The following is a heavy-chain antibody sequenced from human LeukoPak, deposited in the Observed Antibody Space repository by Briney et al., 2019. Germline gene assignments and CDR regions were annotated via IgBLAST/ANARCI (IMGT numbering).Heavy chain of an antibody. CDR1: GGSIGSSSYY. V-gene: IGHV4-39*07. CDR2: IYYSGST. J-gene: IGHJ6*03. D-gene: IGHD5-18*01. CDR3: ARHRNSYGNYYYYYMDV. Sequence: SETLSLTCTVSGGSIGSSSYYWGWIRQPPGKGLNWIGSIYYSGSTYYNPSLKSRVTISVDTSRDQFSLKLSSVTAADTAVYYCARHRNSYGNYYYYYMDVWGKGTTVTISS.